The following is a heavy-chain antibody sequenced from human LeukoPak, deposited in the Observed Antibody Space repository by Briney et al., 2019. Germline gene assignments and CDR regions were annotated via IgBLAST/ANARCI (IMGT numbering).Heavy chain of an antibody. J-gene: IGHJ3*01. Sequence: GGSLRLSCAASGFTFSSYAMSWVRQAPGKGLEWVSAISGSGGSTYYADSVKGRFTISRDNSKNTLYLQMNSLRAEDTAVYYCAKSNYYGSGSYSEDAYDVWGQGTMVTVSS. V-gene: IGHV3-23*01. D-gene: IGHD3-10*01. CDR2: ISGSGGST. CDR3: AKSNYYGSGSYSEDAYDV. CDR1: GFTFSSYA.